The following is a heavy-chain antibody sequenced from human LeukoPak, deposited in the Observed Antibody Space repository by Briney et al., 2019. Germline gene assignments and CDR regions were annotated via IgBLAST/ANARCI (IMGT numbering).Heavy chain of an antibody. Sequence: PGGSLRLSCAASGFTVSSNYMSWVRQAPGKGLAWVSVIYSGGSTYYPDSVKGRFTISRDNSKNTLYLQMNSLRAEDTAVYYCARDGDSGSYFDYWGQGTLVTVSS. CDR2: IYSGGST. CDR1: GFTVSSNY. J-gene: IGHJ4*02. D-gene: IGHD1-26*01. V-gene: IGHV3-53*01. CDR3: ARDGDSGSYFDY.